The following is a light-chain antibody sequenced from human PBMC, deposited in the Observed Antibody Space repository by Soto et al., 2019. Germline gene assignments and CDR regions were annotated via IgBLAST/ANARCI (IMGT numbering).Light chain of an antibody. CDR2: KAS. CDR1: QSISTW. J-gene: IGKJ2*01. CDR3: QQYDSDSPYT. V-gene: IGKV1-5*03. Sequence: DIQTTQSPSTLSASVGDRVTITCRASQSISTWLAWYQQKPGKAPKLLIYKASSLESGVPSRFSGSGSGTEFTLTISTLQPDDFATYYCQQYDSDSPYTFGQGTKLEIK.